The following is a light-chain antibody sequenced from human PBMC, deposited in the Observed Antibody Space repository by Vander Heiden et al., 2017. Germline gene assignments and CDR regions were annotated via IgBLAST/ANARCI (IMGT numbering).Light chain of an antibody. Sequence: EVVLTQSPGTLSSSPGERAPLSCRASQSVSTYLGWYQQKPGQAPRLLIYGASSRATGIPDGFSGSGSGTDFTLTISRLEPEDFAVYYCQQYGSSWYTFGQGTKLEIK. J-gene: IGKJ2*01. CDR1: QSVSTY. V-gene: IGKV3-20*01. CDR2: GAS. CDR3: QQYGSSWYT.